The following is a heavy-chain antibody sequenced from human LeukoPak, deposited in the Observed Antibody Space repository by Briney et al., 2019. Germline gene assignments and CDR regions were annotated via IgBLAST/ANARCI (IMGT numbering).Heavy chain of an antibody. V-gene: IGHV4-59*13. CDR2: RNYNGRT. Sequence: SETLSLTCTVSGDSISSFYWSWIRQPPGKGLEWIGYRNYNGRTYYKPSLQSRVTISDDTSNNYFSLRLTSVTAADTAVYYCARLLDNDSSGDPDTFDVWGQGTMVTVSS. CDR1: GDSISSFY. CDR3: ARLLDNDSSGDPDTFDV. J-gene: IGHJ3*01. D-gene: IGHD3-22*01.